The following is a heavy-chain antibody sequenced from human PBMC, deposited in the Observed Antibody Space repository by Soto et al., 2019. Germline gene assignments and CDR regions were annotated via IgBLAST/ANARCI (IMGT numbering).Heavy chain of an antibody. CDR1: GYTFTSYD. J-gene: IGHJ6*03. CDR3: ARMRAVARVYYYYYYMDV. Sequence: ASVKVSCKASGYTFTSYDINWARQATGQGLEWMGWMNPNSGNTGYAQKFQGRVTMTRNTSISTAYMELSSLRSEDTAVYYCARMRAVARVYYYYYYMDVWGKGTTVTVSS. D-gene: IGHD6-19*01. V-gene: IGHV1-8*01. CDR2: MNPNSGNT.